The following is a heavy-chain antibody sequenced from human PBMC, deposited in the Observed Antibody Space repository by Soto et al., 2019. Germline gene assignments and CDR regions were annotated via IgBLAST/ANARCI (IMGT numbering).Heavy chain of an antibody. J-gene: IGHJ5*02. CDR3: ARRERYYGSPGWFDP. D-gene: IGHD3-10*01. Sequence: PSETLFLTCSVSGGSISSFTYYWGWIRQPPGKGLEWIETVYYNENTYYNPSLKSRVTITVDTAKNQFSLNLRSVTAADTAMYFCARRERYYGSPGWFDPWGPGTLVTVSS. CDR1: GGSISSFTYY. CDR2: VYYNENT. V-gene: IGHV4-39*01.